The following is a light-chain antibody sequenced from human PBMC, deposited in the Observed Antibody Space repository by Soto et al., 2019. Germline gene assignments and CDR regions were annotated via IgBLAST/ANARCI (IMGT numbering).Light chain of an antibody. CDR1: SSDVGIYNL. Sequence: QSALTQPASVSGFPGQSITISCTGTSSDVGIYNLVSWYQQHPGKAPKLRIYEGSKRPSGVSNRFSVSKSGNTASLTISGLQAEDQADYYCCSYAGSSTVVFGGGTKLTVL. CDR2: EGS. J-gene: IGLJ2*01. CDR3: CSYAGSSTVV. V-gene: IGLV2-23*01.